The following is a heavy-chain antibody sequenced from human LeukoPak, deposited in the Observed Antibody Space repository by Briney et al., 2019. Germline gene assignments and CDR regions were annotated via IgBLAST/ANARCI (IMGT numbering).Heavy chain of an antibody. Sequence: ASVKVCCKASGYTFTSYGISWVRQAPGQGLEWMGIINPSGGSTNYAQKFQGRVTVTRDTSTSTVYMELSNLRSEDTAVYYCARDSAYSESYPKYCLDYWGQGTLVTVSS. CDR3: ARDSAYSESYPKYCLDY. D-gene: IGHD1-26*01. CDR1: GYTFTSYG. J-gene: IGHJ4*02. V-gene: IGHV1-46*01. CDR2: INPSGGST.